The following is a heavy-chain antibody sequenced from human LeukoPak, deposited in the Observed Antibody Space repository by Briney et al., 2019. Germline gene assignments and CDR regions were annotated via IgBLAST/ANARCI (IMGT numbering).Heavy chain of an antibody. D-gene: IGHD3-10*01. Sequence: SETLSLTCTVSGVSISSSNSYWGWIRQPPGEGLEWIGSIYYSGSTYYNPSLKSRVTMSVDTSKNQFSLKLSSVTAADTAVYYCARGGSGSYPHFDYWGQGTLVTVSS. CDR1: GVSISSSNSY. J-gene: IGHJ4*02. CDR3: ARGGSGSYPHFDY. CDR2: IYYSGST. V-gene: IGHV4-39*07.